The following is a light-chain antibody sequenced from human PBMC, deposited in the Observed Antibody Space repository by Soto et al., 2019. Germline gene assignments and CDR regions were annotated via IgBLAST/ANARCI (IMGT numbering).Light chain of an antibody. J-gene: IGKJ5*01. Sequence: EIVMTQSPATLSVSPGERATLSCRASQSVSSNLAWSRQKPGQAPRLLIYDTSTRATGIPARFSGSGSGTEFTLTISSLQSEDFAVYYCHQYNNWPITFGQGTRLEIK. CDR2: DTS. CDR3: HQYNNWPIT. V-gene: IGKV3-15*01. CDR1: QSVSSN.